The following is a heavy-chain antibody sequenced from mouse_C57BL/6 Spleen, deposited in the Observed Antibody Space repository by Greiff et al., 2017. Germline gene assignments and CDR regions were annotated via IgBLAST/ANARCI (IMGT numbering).Heavy chain of an antibody. V-gene: IGHV5-4*01. CDR3: ARDVYYGYDEFAY. D-gene: IGHD2-2*01. CDR2: ISDGGSYT. J-gene: IGHJ3*01. CDR1: GFTFSSYA. Sequence: EVQGVESGGGLVKPGGSLKLSCAASGFTFSSYAMPWVRQTPEKRLEWVATISDGGSYTYYPDNVKGRFTISRDNAKNNLYLQMSHLKSEDTAMYYCARDVYYGYDEFAYWGQGTLVTVSA.